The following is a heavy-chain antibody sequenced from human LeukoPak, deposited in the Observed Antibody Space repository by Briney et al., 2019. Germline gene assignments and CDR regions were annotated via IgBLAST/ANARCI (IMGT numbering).Heavy chain of an antibody. Sequence: GGSLRLSCAASGFTFSNYAMSWVRQAPGKGLEWVSAIDTSGGSTYYPDSVNGRFTISRDNSKSMLFLQMNSLRAEHTALYYCAKYGSGTYYYYYYYMDVWGKGTTVTVSS. CDR1: GFTFSNYA. J-gene: IGHJ6*03. D-gene: IGHD3-10*01. CDR3: AKYGSGTYYYYYYYMDV. CDR2: IDTSGGST. V-gene: IGHV3-23*01.